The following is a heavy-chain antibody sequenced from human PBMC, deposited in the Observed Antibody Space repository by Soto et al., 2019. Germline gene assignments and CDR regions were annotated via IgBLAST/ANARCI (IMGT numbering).Heavy chain of an antibody. Sequence: QITLKESGPTLVRPTQTLTLTCTFSGFSLTTSGVGVGWIRQPPGKALEWLAVIYWDDDKRYSSSLKSRLTPXXDXSXXQVVLTMTNMDPVDTATYYCAHHPYYGLGSYSFDYWGQGTLVTVSS. D-gene: IGHD3-10*01. J-gene: IGHJ4*02. CDR2: IYWDDDK. V-gene: IGHV2-5*02. CDR3: AHHPYYGLGSYSFDY. CDR1: GFSLTTSGVG.